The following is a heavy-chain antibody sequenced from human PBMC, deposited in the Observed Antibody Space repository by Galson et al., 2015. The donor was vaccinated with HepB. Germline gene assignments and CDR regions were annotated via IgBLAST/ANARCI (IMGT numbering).Heavy chain of an antibody. CDR3: AKGNRVPLMAAGEYYFDN. J-gene: IGHJ4*02. CDR2: ITGSAGST. D-gene: IGHD6-13*01. Sequence: SLRLSCAASGFTFSSYAMSWVRQAPGKGLEWVSAITGSAGSTYYADSVKGRFTISRDNSKNTLYLQMNSLRAEDTAVYFCAKGNRVPLMAAGEYYFDNWGQGTLVTVSS. CDR1: GFTFSSYA. V-gene: IGHV3-23*01.